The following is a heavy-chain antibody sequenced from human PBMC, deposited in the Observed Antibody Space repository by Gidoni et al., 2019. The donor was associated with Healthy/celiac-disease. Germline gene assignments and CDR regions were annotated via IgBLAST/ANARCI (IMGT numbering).Heavy chain of an antibody. J-gene: IGHJ4*02. CDR1: GGTVSSYA. Sequence: QGELVQSGAEVKKPGCSVKVSCKAAGGTVSSYASSWVRQAPGQGLEWIGGIIPIFGPANYAPKFPGSVPIPAAESTSTAYMELSSLRSEDPAVYYCASGALGSGGLGSGSASFDYWGQGTLVTVSS. V-gene: IGHV1-69*01. D-gene: IGHD3-10*01. CDR2: IIPIFGPA. CDR3: ASGALGSGGLGSGSASFDY.